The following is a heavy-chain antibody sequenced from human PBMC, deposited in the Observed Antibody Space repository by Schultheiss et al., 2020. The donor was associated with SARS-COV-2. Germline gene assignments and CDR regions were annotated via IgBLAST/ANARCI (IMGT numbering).Heavy chain of an antibody. CDR3: ARGSPLDWYFDL. Sequence: GESLKISCAASGFTFSSYSMNWVRQAPGKGLEWVSSISSSSSYIYYADSVKGRFTISRDNAKNSLYLQMNSLRVEDTGLYYCARGSPLDWYFDLWGRGTLVTVSS. CDR1: GFTFSSYS. J-gene: IGHJ2*01. CDR2: ISSSSSYI. V-gene: IGHV3-21*01.